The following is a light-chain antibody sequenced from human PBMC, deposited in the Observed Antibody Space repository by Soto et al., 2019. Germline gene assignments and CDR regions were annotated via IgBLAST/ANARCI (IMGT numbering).Light chain of an antibody. CDR3: AAWDASLNAVV. CDR1: TSNLGGNT. CDR2: TNN. Sequence: QSVLTQPPSVSGTPGHKVSISCSGSTSNLGGNTVNWYQQLPGTAPKLLIYTNNQRPSGGPDRFSGSKSGTSASLAISGLRYEDEAAFYCAAWDASLNAVVFGGGTKLTVL. J-gene: IGLJ2*01. V-gene: IGLV1-44*01.